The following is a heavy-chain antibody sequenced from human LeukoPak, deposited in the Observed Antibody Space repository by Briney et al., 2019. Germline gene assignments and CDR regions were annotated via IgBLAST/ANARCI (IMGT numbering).Heavy chain of an antibody. J-gene: IGHJ6*02. V-gene: IGHV1-2*06. Sequence: ASVKVSCKASGYTFTGYCMHWVRQAPGQGLEWMGRISPNSGGTNYAQKFQGRVTMTRDTSISTAYMELSRLRSDDTAMYYCARPVTWIQLWLPDYYDYYGMDVWGQGTTVTVSS. D-gene: IGHD5-18*01. CDR3: ARPVTWIQLWLPDYYDYYGMDV. CDR1: GYTFTGYC. CDR2: ISPNSGGT.